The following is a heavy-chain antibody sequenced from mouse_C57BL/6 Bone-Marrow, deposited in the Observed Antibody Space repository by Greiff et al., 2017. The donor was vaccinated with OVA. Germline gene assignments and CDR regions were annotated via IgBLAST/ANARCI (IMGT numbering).Heavy chain of an antibody. CDR2: IHPNSGST. CDR3: ARRDDYDGYYFDY. V-gene: IGHV1-64*01. J-gene: IGHJ2*01. D-gene: IGHD2-4*01. CDR1: GYTFTSYW. Sequence: VQLQQPGAELVKPGASVTLSCKASGYTFTSYWMHWVKQRPGQGLEWIGMIHPNSGSTNYNEKFKSKATLTVDKSSSTAYMQLSSLTSEDSAVYYCARRDDYDGYYFDYWGQGTTLTVSS.